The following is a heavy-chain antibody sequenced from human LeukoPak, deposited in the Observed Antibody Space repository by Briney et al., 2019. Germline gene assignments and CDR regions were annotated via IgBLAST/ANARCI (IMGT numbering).Heavy chain of an antibody. D-gene: IGHD3-22*01. CDR3: ARDSDRMIVVVSPQRY. CDR1: GFTFSSYW. V-gene: IGHV3-7*01. Sequence: GGSLRLSCAASGFTFSSYWMSWVRQAPGKGLEWVANIRQDGSEKYYVDSVKGRFTISRDNAKNSLYLQMNSLRAEDTAVYYCARDSDRMIVVVSPQRYWGQGTLVTVSS. J-gene: IGHJ4*02. CDR2: IRQDGSEK.